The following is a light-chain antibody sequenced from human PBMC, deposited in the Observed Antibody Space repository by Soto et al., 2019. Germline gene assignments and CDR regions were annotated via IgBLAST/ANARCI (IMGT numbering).Light chain of an antibody. CDR1: SSNIESNY. Sequence: QSVLTQPPSASGTPGQRVTISCSGSSSNIESNYVYWYQQLPGTAPRLLIYRNNQRPSGVPDRFSGSKSGTSASLAISALRSEDEADHYCTVWDDSLRGRLFGGGTKVTVL. CDR3: TVWDDSLRGRL. V-gene: IGLV1-47*01. CDR2: RNN. J-gene: IGLJ2*01.